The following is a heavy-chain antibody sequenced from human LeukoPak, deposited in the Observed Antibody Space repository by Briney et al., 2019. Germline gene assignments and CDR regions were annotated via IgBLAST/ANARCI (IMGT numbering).Heavy chain of an antibody. V-gene: IGHV3-20*01. D-gene: IGHD2-2*01. Sequence: PGGSLRLSCAASGFTFDVYGMSWVPQAPGKGLEWVSGINWNGGSTGYADSVKGRFTISRDNAKNSLYLQMNSLRAEDTPLYHCAREPGANAFDIWGQGTMVTVSS. CDR2: INWNGGST. J-gene: IGHJ3*02. CDR1: GFTFDVYG. CDR3: AREPGANAFDI.